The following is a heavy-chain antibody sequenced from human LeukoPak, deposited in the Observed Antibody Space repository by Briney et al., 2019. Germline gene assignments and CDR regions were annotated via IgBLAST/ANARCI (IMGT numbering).Heavy chain of an antibody. D-gene: IGHD3-3*01. CDR3: ARSVLRFLEWTSGGFDP. CDR2: IYTSGST. CDR1: GGSISSYY. V-gene: IGHV4-4*07. J-gene: IGHJ5*02. Sequence: SETLPLTCTVSGGSISSYYWSWIRQPAGKGLEWIGRIYTSGSTNYNPSLKSRVTMSVDTSKNQFSLKLSSVTAADTAVYYCARSVLRFLEWTSGGFDPWGQGTLVTVSS.